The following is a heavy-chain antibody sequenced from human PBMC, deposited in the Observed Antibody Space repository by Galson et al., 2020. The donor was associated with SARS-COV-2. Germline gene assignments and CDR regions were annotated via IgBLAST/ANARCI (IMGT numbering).Heavy chain of an antibody. CDR2: IVVGSGNT. CDR3: ARDPTVTTHLGDYLYYYYGMDV. V-gene: IGHV1-58*01. J-gene: IGHJ6*02. Sequence: SVKVSCKASGFTFTSSAVQWVRQARGQRLEWIGWIVVGSGNTKYAQKFQERVTITRDTSTSTVYMELSSLRSEDTAVYYCARDPTVTTHLGDYLYYYYGMDVWGQGTTVTVSS. D-gene: IGHD4-4*01. CDR1: GFTFTSSA.